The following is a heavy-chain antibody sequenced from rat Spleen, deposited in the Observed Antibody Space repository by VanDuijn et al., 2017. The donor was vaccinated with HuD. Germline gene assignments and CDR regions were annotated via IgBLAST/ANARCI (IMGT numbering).Heavy chain of an antibody. D-gene: IGHD1-9*01. V-gene: IGHV2-63*01. CDR3: TKETVGVTPLIDY. CDR2: MWYDGDT. CDR1: GVSLTKHS. J-gene: IGHJ2*01. Sequence: QVQLKESGPGLVQPSATLSLSCTVSGVSLTKHSVSWVRQPSRKRPEWMGKMWYDGDTAYNSVLKSRLSISRDTSKNQVFLKMDSLQTDDIGTYSCTKETVGVTPLIDYWCQGVMVTVSS.